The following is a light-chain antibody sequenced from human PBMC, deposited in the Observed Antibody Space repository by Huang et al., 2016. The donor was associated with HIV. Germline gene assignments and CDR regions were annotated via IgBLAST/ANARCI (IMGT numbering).Light chain of an antibody. CDR2: SAS. CDR3: HQYYSFPYT. V-gene: IGKV1-16*01. J-gene: IGKJ2*01. CDR1: QGIRNY. Sequence: DIQLTQSPSSLSASVGDRVTVTCRASQGIRNYLAWFQQKPGNAPKSLIYSASTLQTVVPSRFSGSGSGTDFTLTISGLQPDDSATYYCHQYYSFPYTFGQGTKLDIK.